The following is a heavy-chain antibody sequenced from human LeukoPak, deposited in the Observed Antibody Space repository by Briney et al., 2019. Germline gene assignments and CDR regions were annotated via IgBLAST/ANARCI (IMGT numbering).Heavy chain of an antibody. V-gene: IGHV1-18*04. Sequence: ASVKVSCKASGYTFTSYGISWVRRAPGQGLEWMGWISAYNGNTNYAQKLQGRVTMTTDTSTSTAYMELRSLRSDDTAVYYCARLGEGIYGSGSSSWYFDYWGQGTLVTVSS. J-gene: IGHJ4*02. CDR2: ISAYNGNT. CDR3: ARLGEGIYGSGSSSWYFDY. D-gene: IGHD3-10*01. CDR1: GYTFTSYG.